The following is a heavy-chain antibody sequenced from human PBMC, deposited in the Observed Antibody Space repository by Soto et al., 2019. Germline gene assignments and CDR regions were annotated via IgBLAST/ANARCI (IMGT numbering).Heavy chain of an antibody. V-gene: IGHV4-59*08. Sequence: SETLSLTCTVSGGCLSGDYLTWIRQPPGKGLEWIGYIYYSGSTNYNPSLKSRVTISVDTSKNQFSLKLSSVTAADTAVYYCARLRGYDILTGYSLYFDYWGQGTLVTVSS. J-gene: IGHJ4*02. CDR1: GGCLSGDY. D-gene: IGHD3-9*01. CDR3: ARLRGYDILTGYSLYFDY. CDR2: IYYSGST.